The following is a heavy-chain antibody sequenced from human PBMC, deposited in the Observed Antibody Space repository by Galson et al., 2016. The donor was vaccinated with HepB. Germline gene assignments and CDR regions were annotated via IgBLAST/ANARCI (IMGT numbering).Heavy chain of an antibody. CDR2: FDPEDGET. D-gene: IGHD4-23*01. J-gene: IGHJ5*01. CDR3: ATDVPLRWRARGWFDS. V-gene: IGHV1-24*01. Sequence: SVKVSCKVSGYTLTELSMHWVRQGPGKGLEWMGGFDPEDGETIYAQKFQGRVSMTEDTSTAYMELSSLRSEDTAVYYCATDVPLRWRARGWFDSWGQGTLMTVSS. CDR1: GYTLTELS.